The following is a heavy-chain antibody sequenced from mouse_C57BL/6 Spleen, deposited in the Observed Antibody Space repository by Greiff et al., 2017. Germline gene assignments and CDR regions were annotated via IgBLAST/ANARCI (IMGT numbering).Heavy chain of an antibody. J-gene: IGHJ1*03. Sequence: EVNVVESGGGLVQSGRSLRLSCATSGFTFSDFYMEWVRQAPGKGLEWIAASRNKANDYTTEYSASVKGRFIVSRDTSQSILYLQMNALRAEDTAIYYCARGYDYGYFDVWGTGTTVTVSS. CDR1: GFTFSDFY. CDR3: ARGYDYGYFDV. CDR2: SRNKANDYTT. V-gene: IGHV7-1*01. D-gene: IGHD2-3*01.